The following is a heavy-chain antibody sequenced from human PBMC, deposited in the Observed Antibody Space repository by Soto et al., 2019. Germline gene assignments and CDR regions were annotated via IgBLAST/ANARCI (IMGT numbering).Heavy chain of an antibody. J-gene: IGHJ6*02. Sequence: GGSLRLSCAASGFTFDDYTMHWVRQAPGKGLEWVSLISWDGGSTYYADSVKGRFTISRDNSKNSLYLQMNSLRTEDTALYYCAKSASAHYGMDVWGQGTTVTVSS. CDR2: ISWDGGST. CDR1: GFTFDDYT. CDR3: AKSASAHYGMDV. V-gene: IGHV3-43*01.